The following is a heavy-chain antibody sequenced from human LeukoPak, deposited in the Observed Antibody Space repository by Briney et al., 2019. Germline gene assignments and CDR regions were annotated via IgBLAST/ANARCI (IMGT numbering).Heavy chain of an antibody. V-gene: IGHV3-48*02. CDR3: ARHGFEY. CDR2: ISGGGITT. Sequence: GGSLRLSCAASGFGFSNYNMNWVRQAPGKGLEWVSYISGGGITTYYADSVRGRFTISRDNAKNSLYLQMNSLRDEDTAVYYCARHGFEYWGQGALVTVSS. J-gene: IGHJ4*02. CDR1: GFGFSNYN.